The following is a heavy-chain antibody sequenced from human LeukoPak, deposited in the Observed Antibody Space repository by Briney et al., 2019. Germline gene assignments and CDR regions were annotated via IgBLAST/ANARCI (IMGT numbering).Heavy chain of an antibody. D-gene: IGHD4-23*01. CDR3: ARPVDYYYYGMDV. CDR1: GGTFSSYA. CDR2: VIPIFGTA. J-gene: IGHJ6*02. Sequence: SVKVSCKASGGTFSSYAISWVRQAPGQGLEWMGGVIPIFGTANYAQKFQGRVTITADESTSTAYMELSSLRSEDTAVYYCARPVDYYYYGMDVWGQGTTVTVSS. V-gene: IGHV1-69*13.